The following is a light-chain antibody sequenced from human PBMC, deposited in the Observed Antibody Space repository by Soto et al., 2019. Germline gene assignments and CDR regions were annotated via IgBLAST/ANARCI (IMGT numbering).Light chain of an antibody. V-gene: IGLV1-44*01. CDR1: SSNIGSHT. Sequence: QSVLTQPPSVSGTPGQRFTISCSGSSSNIGSHTVNWYQQFPGTAPRLLIYSSYQRPSGVPDRFSGSQSGTSASLAISGLQSDDEADYYCAAWDDSLKAIFGGGTQLTVL. CDR3: AAWDDSLKAI. CDR2: SSY. J-gene: IGLJ7*01.